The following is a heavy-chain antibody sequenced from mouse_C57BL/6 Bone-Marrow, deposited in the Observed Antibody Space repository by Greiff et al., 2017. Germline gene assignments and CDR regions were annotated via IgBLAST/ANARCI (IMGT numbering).Heavy chain of an antibody. Sequence: QVQLQQPGAELVMPGASVKLSCKASGYTFTSYWMHWVKQRPGQGLEWIGEIDPSDSYTNYSQKFKGKSTLTVDKSSSTAYMQLSSLTSEDSAVYYCARSATVVADYWGQGTTLTVSS. CDR2: IDPSDSYT. D-gene: IGHD1-1*01. V-gene: IGHV1-69*01. J-gene: IGHJ2*01. CDR3: ARSATVVADY. CDR1: GYTFTSYW.